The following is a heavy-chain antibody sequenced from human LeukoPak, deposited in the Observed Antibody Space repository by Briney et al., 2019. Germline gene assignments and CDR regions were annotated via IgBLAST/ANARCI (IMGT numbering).Heavy chain of an antibody. Sequence: SETLSLTCTVSGGSISSGDYYWSWIRQPPGKGLEWIGYIYYSGSTYYNPSLKSRVTISVDTSKNQFSLKLSSVTAADTAVYYCARQARQHLDFDYRGQGTLVTVSS. J-gene: IGHJ4*02. CDR1: GGSISSGDYY. D-gene: IGHD5-12*01. V-gene: IGHV4-30-4*01. CDR2: IYYSGST. CDR3: ARQARQHLDFDY.